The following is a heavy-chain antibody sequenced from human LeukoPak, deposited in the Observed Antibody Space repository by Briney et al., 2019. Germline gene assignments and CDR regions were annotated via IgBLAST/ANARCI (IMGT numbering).Heavy chain of an antibody. Sequence: PGGSLRLSCAASGFTFRNYAMSWVRQAPGKGLEWVSGISGSGGSTPYADSVKGRFTISRGNSRNTLSLEMNILRVEDTAVYFCAKDQGSGHGAYTWGSFDYWGQGSPVTVSS. CDR1: GFTFRNYA. V-gene: IGHV3-23*01. CDR3: AKDQGSGHGAYTWGSFDY. CDR2: ISGSGGST. J-gene: IGHJ4*02. D-gene: IGHD3-16*01.